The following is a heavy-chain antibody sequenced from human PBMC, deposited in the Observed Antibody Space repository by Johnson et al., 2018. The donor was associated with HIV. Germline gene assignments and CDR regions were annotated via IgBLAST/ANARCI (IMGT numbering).Heavy chain of an antibody. CDR3: ARDGTTGPSGDAYDI. V-gene: IGHV3-30-3*01. J-gene: IGHJ3*02. Sequence: QMQLVESGGGVVQPGRSLRLSCAASGFTFSSYAMHWVRQAPGKGLEWVAVISYDGSNKYYADSVKGRFTISRDNSKNTLYLQMNSLRAEDTAVYYWARDGTTGPSGDAYDIWGQGTMVTVSS. D-gene: IGHD4-17*01. CDR2: ISYDGSNK. CDR1: GFTFSSYA.